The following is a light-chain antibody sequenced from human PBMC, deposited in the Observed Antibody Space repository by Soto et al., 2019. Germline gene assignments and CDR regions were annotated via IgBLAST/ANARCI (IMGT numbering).Light chain of an antibody. V-gene: IGLV3-27*01. J-gene: IGLJ3*02. Sequence: SYELTQPSSVSVSPGQTARITCSGDVLAKKYARWFQQKPGQAPVLVIYKDSERPSGIPERFSGSSSGTTVTLTISGAQVEDEADHYCYSAADNNQGVFGGGTKVTVL. CDR3: YSAADNNQGV. CDR2: KDS. CDR1: VLAKKY.